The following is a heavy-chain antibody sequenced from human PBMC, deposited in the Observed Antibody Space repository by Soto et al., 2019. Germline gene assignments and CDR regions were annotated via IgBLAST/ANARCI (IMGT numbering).Heavy chain of an antibody. Sequence: TLSLTCAVSGGSFSGFYWTWIRQPPGEGLEWIGEINHSGTTNFNPSLRSRLTISLDSSKKHFSLKLTSMTAADAAVYYCARADRTLVTSYGLDVWGQGTTVTVSS. D-gene: IGHD2-21*02. CDR1: GGSFSGFY. CDR3: ARADRTLVTSYGLDV. V-gene: IGHV4-34*01. CDR2: INHSGTT. J-gene: IGHJ6*02.